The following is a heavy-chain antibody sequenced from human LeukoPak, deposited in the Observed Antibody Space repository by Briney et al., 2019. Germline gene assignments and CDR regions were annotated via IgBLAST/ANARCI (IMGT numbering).Heavy chain of an antibody. CDR2: MNPNSGNT. CDR3: ARDRTSYYDSRGYTFDY. Sequence: GASVKVSCKASGYTFTSYDINWVRQATGQGLEWMGWMNPNSGNTGYAQKFQGRVTMTRNTSISTAYMELSGLRSEDTAVYYCARDRTSYYDSRGYTFDYWGQGTLVIVSS. V-gene: IGHV1-8*01. D-gene: IGHD3-22*01. J-gene: IGHJ4*02. CDR1: GYTFTSYD.